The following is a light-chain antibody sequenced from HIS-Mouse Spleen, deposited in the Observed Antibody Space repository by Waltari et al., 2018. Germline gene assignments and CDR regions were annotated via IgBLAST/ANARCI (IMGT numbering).Light chain of an antibody. CDR3: YSTDSSGNHRV. Sequence: SYDLTQPPSVSVSPGQTARITCSGDALTKKYAYWYQQKSVQATVLVIYEDSKRPSGIPERFSGSSSGTMATLTISGAQVEDEADYYCYSTDSSGNHRVFGGGTKLTVL. J-gene: IGLJ2*01. CDR1: ALTKKY. V-gene: IGLV3-10*01. CDR2: EDS.